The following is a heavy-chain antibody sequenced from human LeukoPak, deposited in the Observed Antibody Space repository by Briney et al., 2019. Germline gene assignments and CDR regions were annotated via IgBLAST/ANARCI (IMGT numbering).Heavy chain of an antibody. J-gene: IGHJ6*02. D-gene: IGHD6-19*01. V-gene: IGHV3-21*04. CDR2: ISSSSSYI. CDR1: GFTFSSFN. Sequence: GGSLRLSCAASGFTFSSFNMNWVRQAPGKGLEWVSSISSSSSYIYYADSLKGRFTISRDNAKRSLYLQMNSLRAEDTAVYYCARDLITYSSGVYYYSGMDVWGQGTTVTVSS. CDR3: ARDLITYSSGVYYYSGMDV.